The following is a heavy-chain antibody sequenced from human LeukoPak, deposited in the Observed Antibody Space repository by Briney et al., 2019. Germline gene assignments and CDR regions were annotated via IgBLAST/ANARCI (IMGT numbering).Heavy chain of an antibody. CDR1: GYTFTSYG. V-gene: IGHV1-18*01. Sequence: LEASVKVSCKASGYTFTSYGISWVRQAPGQGLEWMGWISAHNGNTNYAQKLQGRVTMTTDTSTSTAYMELRSLRSDDTAVYYCQLITFGGVIVNDYWGQGTLVTVSS. D-gene: IGHD3-16*02. CDR2: ISAHNGNT. CDR3: QLITFGGVIVNDY. J-gene: IGHJ4*02.